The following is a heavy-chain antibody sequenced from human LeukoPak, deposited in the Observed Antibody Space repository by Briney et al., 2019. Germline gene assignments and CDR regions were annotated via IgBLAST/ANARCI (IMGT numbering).Heavy chain of an antibody. V-gene: IGHV3-33*01. CDR2: IWYDGINK. D-gene: IGHD3-22*01. Sequence: PGRSLRLSCAASGFTFSSYGMHWVRQAPGKGLEWVAVIWYDGINKYYADSVKGRFTISRDNSKNTLYLQMNSLRAEATAVYCCARDDDSSGYYPDYWGQGTLVTVSS. CDR1: GFTFSSYG. CDR3: ARDDDSSGYYPDY. J-gene: IGHJ4*02.